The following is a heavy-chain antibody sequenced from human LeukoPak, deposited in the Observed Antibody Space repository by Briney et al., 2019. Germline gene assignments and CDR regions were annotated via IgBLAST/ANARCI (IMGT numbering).Heavy chain of an antibody. CDR2: INPSGGST. V-gene: IGHV1-46*01. D-gene: IGHD2-15*01. CDR1: GYTFTSYY. J-gene: IGHJ5*02. Sequence: ASVKVSCKASGYTFTSYYMHWVRQAPGQGLEWMGIINPSGGSTSYAQKFQGRVTMTRDTSTSTVYMELSSLRSEDTAVYYCARDYCSGGSCARGWFDPWGEGPLVSVS. CDR3: ARDYCSGGSCARGWFDP.